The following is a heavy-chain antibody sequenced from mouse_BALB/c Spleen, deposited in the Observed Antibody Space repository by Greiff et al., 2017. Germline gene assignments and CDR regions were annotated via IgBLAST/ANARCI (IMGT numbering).Heavy chain of an antibody. J-gene: IGHJ4*01. CDR2: ISNKANGYTT. D-gene: IGHD3-1*01. CDR1: GFTFTDYY. CDR3: ARDYTARATWMDY. Sequence: EVQLVESGGGLVQPGGSLRLSCATSGFTFTDYYMSWVRQPPGKALEWLGFISNKANGYTTEYSASVKGRFTISRDNSQSILYLQMNTLRAEDSATYYCARDYTARATWMDYWGQGTSVTVSA. V-gene: IGHV7-3*02.